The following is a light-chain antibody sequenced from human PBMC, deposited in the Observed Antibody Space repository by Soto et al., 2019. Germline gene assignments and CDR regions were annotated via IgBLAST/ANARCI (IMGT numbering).Light chain of an antibody. CDR2: DDN. V-gene: IGLV1-51*01. Sequence: QSVLTQPPSVSAAPGQKVTIPCSGSSSNIGGNSVSWYQQLPGTAPKLLIYDDNKRPSGIPDRFSGSKSGTPATLGITGFQTGDEADYYCGSWDSRLSAYVFGTWTKVTVL. J-gene: IGLJ1*01. CDR3: GSWDSRLSAYV. CDR1: SSNIGGNS.